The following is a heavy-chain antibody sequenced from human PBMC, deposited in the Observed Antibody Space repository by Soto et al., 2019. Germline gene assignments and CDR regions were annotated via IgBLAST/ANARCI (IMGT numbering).Heavy chain of an antibody. V-gene: IGHV4-59*01. CDR3: ARGDSEYGSYDYIWGSYRLNNAFDI. Sequence: SETLSHTCTVSGGSSSSYYWSWIRQPTGKGLEWIGYIYYSGSTNYNPSLKSRVTISVDTSKNQFSLKLSSVTAADTAVYYCARGDSEYGSYDYIWGSYRLNNAFDIWGQGTMVTVS. D-gene: IGHD3-16*02. J-gene: IGHJ3*02. CDR2: IYYSGST. CDR1: GGSSSSYY.